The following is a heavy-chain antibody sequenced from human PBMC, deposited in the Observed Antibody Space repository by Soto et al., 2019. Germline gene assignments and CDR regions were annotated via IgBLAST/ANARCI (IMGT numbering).Heavy chain of an antibody. D-gene: IGHD3-10*01. J-gene: IGHJ4*02. Sequence: GESLKISCKGSGYSFTSYWISWVRQMPGKGLEWMGRIDPSDSYTNYSPSFQGHVTISADKSISTAYLQWSSLKASDTAMYYCARGYYYGSVSYSLYFDYWGQGTLVTVSS. CDR2: IDPSDSYT. V-gene: IGHV5-10-1*01. CDR3: ARGYYYGSVSYSLYFDY. CDR1: GYSFTSYW.